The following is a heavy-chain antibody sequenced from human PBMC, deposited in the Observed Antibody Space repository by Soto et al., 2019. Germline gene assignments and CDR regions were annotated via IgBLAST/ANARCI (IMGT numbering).Heavy chain of an antibody. CDR1: GFTFGNYA. V-gene: IGHV3-23*01. CDR3: VLSDCYSTDCRRFPH. J-gene: IGHJ1*01. D-gene: IGHD2-21*01. Sequence: EVQLLESGGGLAQPGGSLRLSCAASGFTFGNYAMSWVRQAPGKGLEWVSAISGYGDRTYYADSVKGLFTISRDNSKSTLYLQMSSLRADDTAVYYCVLSDCYSTDCRRFPHWGQGTLVSVSS. CDR2: ISGYGDRT.